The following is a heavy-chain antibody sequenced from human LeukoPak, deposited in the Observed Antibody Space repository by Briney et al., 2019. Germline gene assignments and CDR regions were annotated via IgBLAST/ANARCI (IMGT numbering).Heavy chain of an antibody. D-gene: IGHD6-19*01. CDR2: INAGNGNT. V-gene: IGHV1-3*01. Sequence: ASVKVSCKASGYTFTSYAMHWVRQAPGQRLEWMGWINAGNGNTKYSQKFQGRVTITRDTSASTAYMELSSLRSEDTAVYYCARGYSRGWYFDYWGQGTLVTVSS. CDR3: ARGYSRGWYFDY. J-gene: IGHJ4*02. CDR1: GYTFTSYA.